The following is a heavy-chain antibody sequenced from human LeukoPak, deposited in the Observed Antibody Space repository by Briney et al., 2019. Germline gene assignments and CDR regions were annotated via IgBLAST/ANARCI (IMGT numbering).Heavy chain of an antibody. CDR2: MNPNSGNT. D-gene: IGHD1-20*01. V-gene: IGHV1-8*01. Sequence: ASVKVSCKASGYTFTSYDINWVRQATGQGLEWMGCMNPNSGNTGYAQKFQGRDTMTRNTSISTAYMELSSLRSEDTPVYYCARPLSSNWNENDAFDIWGQGTMVTVSS. CDR1: GYTFTSYD. CDR3: ARPLSSNWNENDAFDI. J-gene: IGHJ3*02.